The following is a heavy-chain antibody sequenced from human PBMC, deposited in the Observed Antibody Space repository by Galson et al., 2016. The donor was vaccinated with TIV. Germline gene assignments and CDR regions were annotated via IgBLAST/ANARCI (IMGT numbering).Heavy chain of an antibody. CDR1: GVSINNYF. J-gene: IGHJ5*02. CDR3: ARDKSRRGCFDP. CDR2: IYQSGST. Sequence: TLSLTCSVSGVSINNYFWNWFRQSPGKGLEWIEDIYQSGSTNYNPSLKSRVTISIDTSKRQFYLKLYPVTAADTAIYYCARDKSRRGCFDPWGQGSLVTVSS. V-gene: IGHV4-59*01.